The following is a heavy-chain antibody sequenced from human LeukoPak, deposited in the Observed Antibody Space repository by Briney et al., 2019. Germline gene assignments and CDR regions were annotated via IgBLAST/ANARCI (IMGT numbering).Heavy chain of an antibody. CDR1: RGSISSYY. J-gene: IGHJ4*02. CDR2: IYYSGTT. Sequence: SETLSLTCTVSRGSISSYYWSWIRQPPGEGLEWIGYIYYSGTTKYNPSLKSRVTMSVDTSKNQFSLKLSSVTAADTAVYYCAKSYCGGDCFALRNWGQGTLVIVSS. V-gene: IGHV4-59*08. D-gene: IGHD2-21*02. CDR3: AKSYCGGDCFALRN.